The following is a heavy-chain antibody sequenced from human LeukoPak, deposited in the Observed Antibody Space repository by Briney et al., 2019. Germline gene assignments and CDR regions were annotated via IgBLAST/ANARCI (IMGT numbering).Heavy chain of an antibody. J-gene: IGHJ3*02. CDR3: ARWSSGPEGMSAFDI. V-gene: IGHV1-69*01. Sequence: SVKVSCKASGGTFSSYAISWVRQAPGQGLEWMGGIIPIFGTANYAQKFQGRVTITADESTSTAYMELSSLRSEDTAVYYCARWSSGPEGMSAFDIWGQGTMVTVSS. D-gene: IGHD2-8*02. CDR1: GGTFSSYA. CDR2: IIPIFGTA.